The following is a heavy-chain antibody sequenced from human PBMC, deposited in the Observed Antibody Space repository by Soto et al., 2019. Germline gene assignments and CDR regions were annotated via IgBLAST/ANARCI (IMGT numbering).Heavy chain of an antibody. CDR3: ARAGVTGTGGADAFDI. Sequence: QVQLQEPGPGLVKPSQTLSLTCTVSGGSISSGGYYWSWIRQHPGKGLEWIGYVYYSGSNYYNPSLKSRVTLSVDTSKNQFSLKLSSVTAADTAVYYCARAGVTGTGGADAFDIWGQGTMVTVSS. CDR1: GGSISSGGYY. J-gene: IGHJ3*02. CDR2: VYYSGSN. D-gene: IGHD1-20*01. V-gene: IGHV4-31*03.